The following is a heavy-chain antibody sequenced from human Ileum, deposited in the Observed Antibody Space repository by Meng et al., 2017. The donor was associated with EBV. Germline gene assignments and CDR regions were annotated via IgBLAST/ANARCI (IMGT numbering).Heavy chain of an antibody. V-gene: IGHV4-61*08. J-gene: IGHJ4*02. CDR1: NGSVSSYGYY. CDR2: MSYTGST. Sequence: QVAVQGAGPGLVKPSETLSLTCSVSNGSVSSYGYYWTWIRQPPGKGLEWIGYMSYTGSTNYKSTLKSRVTISVDKSKNQFSLKLSSVTAADTAVYYCARERGGGDRGIQWGQGTLVTVSS. CDR3: ARERGGGDRGIQ. D-gene: IGHD2-21*02.